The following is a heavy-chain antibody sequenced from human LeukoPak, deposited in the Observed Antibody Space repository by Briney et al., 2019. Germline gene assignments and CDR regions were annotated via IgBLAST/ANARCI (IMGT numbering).Heavy chain of an antibody. CDR3: ARALVRSPYYYYGMDV. CDR2: INHSGST. CDR1: GGSFSGYY. J-gene: IGHJ6*02. D-gene: IGHD3-3*01. V-gene: IGHV4-34*01. Sequence: SETLSLTCAVYGGSFSGYYWSWIRQPPGKGLEWIGEINHSGSTNYNPSLKSRVTISVDTSKNQFSLKLSSVTAADTAVYYCARALVRSPYYYYGMDVWGQGTTVTVSS.